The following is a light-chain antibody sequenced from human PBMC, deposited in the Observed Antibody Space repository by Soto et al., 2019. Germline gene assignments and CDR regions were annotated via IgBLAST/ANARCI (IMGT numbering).Light chain of an antibody. CDR1: SSNIGSNT. CDR2: YNN. V-gene: IGLV1-44*01. J-gene: IGLJ3*02. Sequence: QPVLTQTPSASGTPGQRVTISCSGSSSNIGSNTVNWYQQLPSTAPKLLIYYNNQRPSGVPDRFSGSKSGTSASLAISGVQAEDEADYYCATWDDTLSVWMFGGGTKLTVL. CDR3: ATWDDTLSVWM.